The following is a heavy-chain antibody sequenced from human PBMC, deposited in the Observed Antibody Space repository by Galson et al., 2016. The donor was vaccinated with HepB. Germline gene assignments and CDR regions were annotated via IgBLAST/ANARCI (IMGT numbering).Heavy chain of an antibody. V-gene: IGHV1-18*01. CDR2: ISVNSGNT. CDR3: ARDVNYAFDI. CDR1: GYTFPSKG. Sequence: SVKVSCKASGYTFPSKGISWVRQAPGQGLEWMGWISVNSGNTNYVQKLQGRVTMTTDTSTITAYMELRSLTSDDTAVYFCARDVNYAFDIWGQGTMVTVSS. D-gene: IGHD1-1*01. J-gene: IGHJ3*02.